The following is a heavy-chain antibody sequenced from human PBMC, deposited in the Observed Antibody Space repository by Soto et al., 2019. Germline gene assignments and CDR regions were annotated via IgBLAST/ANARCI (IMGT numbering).Heavy chain of an antibody. Sequence: PGGSLGLSCAASGLSVSNNYIAWVRQAPGEGLEWVSVLYSGGGTHFADSVKGRFTISRDNSKNTLNLQMNSLRVEDTAVYYCTRAAIRGELLEYWGQGTQVTVSS. D-gene: IGHD1-26*01. V-gene: IGHV3-66*01. CDR3: TRAAIRGELLEY. J-gene: IGHJ4*02. CDR2: LYSGGGT. CDR1: GLSVSNNY.